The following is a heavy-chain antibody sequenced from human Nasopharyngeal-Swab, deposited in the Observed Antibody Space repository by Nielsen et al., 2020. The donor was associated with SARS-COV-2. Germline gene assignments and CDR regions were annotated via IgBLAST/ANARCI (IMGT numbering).Heavy chain of an antibody. CDR1: GFTFSSDD. Sequence: GESLKISCAASGFTFSSDDMSRGRQAPGKGLEWVSAISGSGGSTYYADSVKGRFTITRDNSKNTLYLQMNSLRAEDTAVYYCAKGYSGYPRNNWFDPWGQGTLVTVSS. D-gene: IGHD5-12*01. CDR2: ISGSGGST. J-gene: IGHJ5*02. V-gene: IGHV3-23*01. CDR3: AKGYSGYPRNNWFDP.